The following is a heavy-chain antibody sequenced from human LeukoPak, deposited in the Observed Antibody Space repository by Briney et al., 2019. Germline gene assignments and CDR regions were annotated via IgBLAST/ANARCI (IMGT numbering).Heavy chain of an antibody. Sequence: ASVKVSCKASGYTFTGYYMHWVRQAPGQGLEWMGRINPNSGGTNYAQKFQGRVTMTRDTSISTAYMELSRLRSDDTAVYYCARDTHPPYGDYPSYYYYGMDVWGQGTTVTVSS. CDR3: ARDTHPPYGDYPSYYYYGMDV. J-gene: IGHJ6*02. V-gene: IGHV1-2*06. CDR2: INPNSGGT. D-gene: IGHD4-17*01. CDR1: GYTFTGYY.